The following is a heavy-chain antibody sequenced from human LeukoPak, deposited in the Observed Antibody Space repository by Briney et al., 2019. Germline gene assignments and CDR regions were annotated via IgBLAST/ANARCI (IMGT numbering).Heavy chain of an antibody. Sequence: PSETLSLTCTVSGGSVSGYYCSWIRQPPGKGLEWIVNVYYSGSTNYNPSLKRRVTISVDTSANQCSLRLYSVTAADTAVYYCARDYPGMITGVEKYFFDYWGQGTLVTVSS. CDR3: ARDYPGMITGVEKYFFDY. D-gene: IGHD7-27*01. J-gene: IGHJ4*02. V-gene: IGHV4-59*02. CDR1: GGSVSGYY. CDR2: VYYSGST.